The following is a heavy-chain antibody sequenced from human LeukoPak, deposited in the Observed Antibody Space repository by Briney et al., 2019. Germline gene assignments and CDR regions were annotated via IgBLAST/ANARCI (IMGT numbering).Heavy chain of an antibody. D-gene: IGHD1-7*01. V-gene: IGHV4-59*08. CDR3: TGQKSGTTADY. CDR1: GGSINTYY. Sequence: SETLSLTCTVSGGSINTYYWSWIRQPPGKGLEWIGYIYSSGSTSYNPSLKSRVTISVDTSKNQFSLKLSSVTAADTAVYYCTGQKSGTTADYWGQGTLVTVSS. CDR2: IYSSGST. J-gene: IGHJ4*02.